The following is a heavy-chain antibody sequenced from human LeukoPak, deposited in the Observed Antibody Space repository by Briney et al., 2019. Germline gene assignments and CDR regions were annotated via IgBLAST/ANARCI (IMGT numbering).Heavy chain of an antibody. D-gene: IGHD3-3*01. V-gene: IGHV1-18*01. CDR1: GYTFTSYG. CDR3: ASAIFGVALFDP. CDR2: ISAYNGNT. Sequence: ASVRVSCKASGYTFTSYGISWVRQAPGQGLEWMGWISAYNGNTNYAQKLQGRVTMTTDTSTSTAYMELRSLRSDDTAVYYCASAIFGVALFDPWGQGTLVTVSS. J-gene: IGHJ5*02.